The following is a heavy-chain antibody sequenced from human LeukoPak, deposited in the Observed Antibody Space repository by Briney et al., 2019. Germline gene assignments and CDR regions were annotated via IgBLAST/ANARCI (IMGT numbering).Heavy chain of an antibody. CDR2: ISSTSSDI. J-gene: IGHJ4*02. D-gene: IGHD3-22*01. V-gene: IGHV3-21*04. CDR3: AKDGLYYDGSEHVYYFDS. CDR1: GFAFETYT. Sequence: KTGGSLRLSCVASGFAFETYTMNWVCQAPGKGLEWVSFISSTSSDINYADSVRDRFTISRDNAKNSLFLQMDSLRAEDTALYYCAKDGLYYDGSEHVYYFDSWGQGTLVTVSS.